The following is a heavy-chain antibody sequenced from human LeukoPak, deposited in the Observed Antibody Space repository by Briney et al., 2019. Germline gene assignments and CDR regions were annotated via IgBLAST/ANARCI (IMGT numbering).Heavy chain of an antibody. CDR2: INYSGNI. Sequence: GSLRLSCAASGFTFSDYYMSWIRQAPGKGLEWIAYINYSGNINNNPSLKSLGTISVDTCKSQFSLTLSSVTAADTAVYYCARHGQDTGNFYAHFDYWGQGILVTVSS. CDR1: GFTFSDYY. CDR3: ARHGQDTGNFYAHFDY. V-gene: IGHV4-59*08. D-gene: IGHD1-26*01. J-gene: IGHJ4*02.